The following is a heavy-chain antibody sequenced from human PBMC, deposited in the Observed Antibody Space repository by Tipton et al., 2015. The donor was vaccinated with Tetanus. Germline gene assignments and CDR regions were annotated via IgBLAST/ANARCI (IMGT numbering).Heavy chain of an antibody. CDR1: GFTFSNAW. CDR2: IKSKTDGGTT. D-gene: IGHD3-22*01. J-gene: IGHJ4*02. CDR3: TTRYDSSGYWGNFDC. Sequence: SLRLSCAASGFTFSNAWMSWVRQAPGKGLEWVGRIKSKTDGGTTDYAAPVKGRFTISRDDSKSTLYLQMNSLKTEDTAVYYCTTRYDSSGYWGNFDCWGQGTLVTVSS. V-gene: IGHV3-15*01.